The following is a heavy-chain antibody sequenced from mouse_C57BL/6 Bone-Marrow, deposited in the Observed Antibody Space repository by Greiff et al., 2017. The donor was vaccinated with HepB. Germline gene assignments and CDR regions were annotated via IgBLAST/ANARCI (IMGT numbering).Heavy chain of an antibody. V-gene: IGHV1-7*01. Sequence: VHLVESLAELAKPGASVKLSCKASGYTFTSYWMHWVKQRPGQGLEWIGYINPSSGYTKYNQKFKDKATLTADKSSSTAYMQLSSLTYEDSAVYYCARRGQLRLRAMDYWGQGTSVTVSS. CDR1: GYTFTSYW. J-gene: IGHJ4*01. CDR2: INPSSGYT. CDR3: ARRGQLRLRAMDY. D-gene: IGHD3-2*02.